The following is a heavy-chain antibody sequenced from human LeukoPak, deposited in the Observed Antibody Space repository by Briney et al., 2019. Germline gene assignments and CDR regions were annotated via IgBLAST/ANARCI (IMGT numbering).Heavy chain of an antibody. Sequence: SSETLSLTCSVTGGSMSSYYWSWIRQPTGKGLEWIRSIYYSGSTYYNPSLKSRVTMSVDTSKNQFSLKLSSVTAADTAVYYCAGGYSSGWYLGHYYYMDVWGKGTTVTISS. CDR3: AGGYSSGWYLGHYYYMDV. CDR1: GGSMSSYY. J-gene: IGHJ6*03. D-gene: IGHD6-19*01. V-gene: IGHV4-59*04. CDR2: IYYSGST.